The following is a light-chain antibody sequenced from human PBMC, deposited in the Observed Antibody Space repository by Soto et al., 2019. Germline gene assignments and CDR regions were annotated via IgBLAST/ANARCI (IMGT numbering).Light chain of an antibody. V-gene: IGKV3-11*01. CDR1: PTVSSY. CDR3: QHSSDWPST. J-gene: IGKJ4*01. Sequence: EIVLTQSPATLYLSPGDRATLSCRASPTVSSYLAWYQQKTGQAPSLLIYDASSRSTGIPARFSGSGSGTDFTLTIASLEPEEFAVYYCQHSSDWPSTCGGGTKVESK. CDR2: DAS.